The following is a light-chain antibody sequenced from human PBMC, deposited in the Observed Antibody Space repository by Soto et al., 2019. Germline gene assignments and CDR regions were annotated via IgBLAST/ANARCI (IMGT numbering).Light chain of an antibody. CDR1: QSISSW. Sequence: DIQMTQSPSTLSASVGDRVTITCRASQSISSWLAWYQQKPGKDPKILIYKASSLESGVPSRFSGSGSGTEFTLTISSLQPDDFATYYCQQYNTYWTFGQGTMLEIE. J-gene: IGKJ1*01. V-gene: IGKV1-5*03. CDR2: KAS. CDR3: QQYNTYWT.